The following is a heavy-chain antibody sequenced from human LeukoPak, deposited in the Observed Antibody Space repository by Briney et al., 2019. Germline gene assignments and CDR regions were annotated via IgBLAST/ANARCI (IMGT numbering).Heavy chain of an antibody. V-gene: IGHV1-18*01. CDR2: ISAYNGNT. CDR3: AREGGAVLWFGEPIDY. J-gene: IGHJ4*02. Sequence: ASVKVSCKASGYTFTSYGISWVRQAPGQGLEWMGWISAYNGNTNYAQKLQGRVTMTTDTSTSTAYMELRSLRSDDTVVYYCAREGGAVLWFGEPIDYWGQGTLVTVSS. CDR1: GYTFTSYG. D-gene: IGHD3-10*01.